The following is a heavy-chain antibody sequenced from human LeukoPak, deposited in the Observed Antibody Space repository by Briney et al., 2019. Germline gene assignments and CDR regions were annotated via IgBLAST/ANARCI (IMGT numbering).Heavy chain of an antibody. CDR2: ISAYNGNT. CDR3: ARGSSGWYGAFDI. D-gene: IGHD6-19*01. CDR1: GYTFTSYG. Sequence: ASVKVSCKASGYTFTSYGISWVRQAPGQGLECMGWISAYNGNTDYAQKLQGRVTMTTATSTSTDYMELRSLRSDDTAVYYCARGSSGWYGAFDIWGQGTMVTVSS. V-gene: IGHV1-18*01. J-gene: IGHJ3*02.